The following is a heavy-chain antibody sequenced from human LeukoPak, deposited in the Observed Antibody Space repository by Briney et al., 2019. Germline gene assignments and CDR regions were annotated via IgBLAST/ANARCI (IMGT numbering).Heavy chain of an antibody. J-gene: IGHJ3*02. Sequence: GASVKVSCKASGYTFTGYYMHWVRQAPGQGLEWMGWINPNSGGTNYAQKFQGRVTMTRDTSISTAYMELSRLRSDDTAVYYCARGLLWFGELLNDAFDIWGQGTMVTVSS. D-gene: IGHD3-10*01. CDR1: GYTFTGYY. CDR3: ARGLLWFGELLNDAFDI. V-gene: IGHV1-2*02. CDR2: INPNSGGT.